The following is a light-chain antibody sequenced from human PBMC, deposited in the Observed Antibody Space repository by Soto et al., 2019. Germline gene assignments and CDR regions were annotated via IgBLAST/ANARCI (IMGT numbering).Light chain of an antibody. V-gene: IGKV1-9*01. J-gene: IGKJ4*01. CDR1: QGISSY. Sequence: IQLTQSPSSLSASVGDRVTITCRASQGISSYLAWYQQTPENTLKLLIYAASTLQRGVPSRFSGSGSGTDFTLTISSLQPEDFETYYCQQLNSYPLTFGGGTKVEIK. CDR3: QQLNSYPLT. CDR2: AAS.